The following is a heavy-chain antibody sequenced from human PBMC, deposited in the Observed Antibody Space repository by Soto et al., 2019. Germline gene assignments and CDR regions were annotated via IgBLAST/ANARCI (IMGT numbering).Heavy chain of an antibody. Sequence: QVQLVQSGAEVKKPGSSVKVSCKASGGTFSSYAISWVRQAPGQGLEWMGGIIPIFGTANYAQKFQGRDTITADESTSTAYMELSSLISEDTAVYYCARVANYYDSSGYYRYYYYGMDVWGQGTTVTVSS. CDR2: IIPIFGTA. CDR3: ARVANYYDSSGYYRYYYYGMDV. CDR1: GGTFSSYA. V-gene: IGHV1-69*01. J-gene: IGHJ6*02. D-gene: IGHD3-22*01.